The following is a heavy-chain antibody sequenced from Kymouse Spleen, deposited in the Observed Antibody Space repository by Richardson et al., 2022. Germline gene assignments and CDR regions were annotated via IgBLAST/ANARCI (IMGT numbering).Heavy chain of an antibody. D-gene: IGHD3-9*01. Sequence: QLQLQESGPGLVKPSETLSLTCTVSGGSISSSSYYWGWIRQPPGKGLEWIGSIYYSGSTYYNPSLKSRVTISVDTSKNQFSLKLSSVTAADTAVYYCARHNDILTGPHAFDIWGQGTMVTVSS. V-gene: IGHV4-39*01. CDR2: IYYSGST. CDR1: GGSISSSSYY. J-gene: IGHJ3*02. CDR3: ARHNDILTGPHAFDI.